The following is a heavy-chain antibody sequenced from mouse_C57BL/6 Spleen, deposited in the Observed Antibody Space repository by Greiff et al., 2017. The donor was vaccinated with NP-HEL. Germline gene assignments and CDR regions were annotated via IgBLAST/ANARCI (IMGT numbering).Heavy chain of an antibody. V-gene: IGHV1-4*01. CDR1: GYTFTSYT. Sequence: LVESGAELARPGASVKMSCKASGYTFTSYTMHWVKQRPGQGLEWIGYINPSSGYTKYNQKFKDKATLTADKSSSTAYMQLSSLTSEDSAVYYCANVGSSPFAYWGQGTLVTVSA. D-gene: IGHD1-1*01. CDR3: ANVGSSPFAY. J-gene: IGHJ3*01. CDR2: INPSSGYT.